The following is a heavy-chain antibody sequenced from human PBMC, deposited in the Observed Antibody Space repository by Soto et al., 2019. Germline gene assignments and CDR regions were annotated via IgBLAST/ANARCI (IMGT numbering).Heavy chain of an antibody. J-gene: IGHJ3*01. CDR2: LYSGGST. CDR3: ARDARWLRLVFEL. CDR1: GFTFSRKY. V-gene: IGHV3-53*04. Sequence: EVQLVESGGGLVQPGGSLRLSCAASGFTFSRKYMNWVRQAPGKGLEWVSVLYSGGSTNYADSVKGGLSISRDNATNMVYLQTNSPGTEDTAVYYCARDARWLRLVFELWCQGTQVTVSS. D-gene: IGHD5-12*01.